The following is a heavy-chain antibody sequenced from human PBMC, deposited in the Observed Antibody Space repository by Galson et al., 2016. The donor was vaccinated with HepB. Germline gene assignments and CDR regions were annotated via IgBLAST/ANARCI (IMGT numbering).Heavy chain of an antibody. CDR1: AFAFSDYY. Sequence: SLRLSCAASAFAFSDYYMSWIRQAPGKGLEWVSYISNSSSYTNYADSVKGRFTISRDNAKNTLYLQMNSLRAEDTAVYYCARDNTGSHGSGFDYWGQGTLVTVSS. D-gene: IGHD2-15*01. CDR2: ISNSSSYT. V-gene: IGHV3-11*06. CDR3: ARDNTGSHGSGFDY. J-gene: IGHJ4*02.